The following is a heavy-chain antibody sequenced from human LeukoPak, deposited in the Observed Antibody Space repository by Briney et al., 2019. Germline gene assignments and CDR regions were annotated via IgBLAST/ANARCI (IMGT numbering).Heavy chain of an antibody. V-gene: IGHV3-7*03. J-gene: IGHJ4*02. Sequence: PGGSLRLSCAASGFTFSSYWMSWVRQAPGKGLEWVANIKQDGSEKYYVDSVKGRFTISRDNAKNSLYLQMNSLRAEDTAVYYCATRHYDYGDYQPRPDYWGQGTLVTVSS. CDR2: IKQDGSEK. D-gene: IGHD4-17*01. CDR3: ATRHYDYGDYQPRPDY. CDR1: GFTFSSYW.